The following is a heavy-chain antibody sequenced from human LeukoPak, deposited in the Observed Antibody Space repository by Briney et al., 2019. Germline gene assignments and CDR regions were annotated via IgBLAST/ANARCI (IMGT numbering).Heavy chain of an antibody. CDR2: IIPIFGTA. J-gene: IGHJ3*02. CDR3: ARAPPYYYDSSGYIAAFDI. D-gene: IGHD3-22*01. CDR1: GGTFSSYA. V-gene: IGHV1-69*05. Sequence: SVKVSCKASGGTFSSYAISWVRQAPGQGLEWMGGIIPIFGTANYAQKFQGRVTITTDESTSTAYMELSSLRSEDTAVYCCARAPPYYYDSSGYIAAFDIWGQGTMVTVSS.